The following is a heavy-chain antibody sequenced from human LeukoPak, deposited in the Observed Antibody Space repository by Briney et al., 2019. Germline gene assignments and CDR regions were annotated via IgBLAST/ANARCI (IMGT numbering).Heavy chain of an antibody. CDR2: ISPSSTTI. CDR3: ASDLDSWAH. D-gene: IGHD3-3*01. Sequence: QPGGSLRLSCAASGFTFSDYSMNWVRQAPGKGLEWVSYISPSSTTIFYADSVKGRFITSRDNAKNSLYLQMNSLRAEDTAVYYCASDLDSWAHWGQGTLVTVSS. J-gene: IGHJ4*02. V-gene: IGHV3-48*01. CDR1: GFTFSDYS.